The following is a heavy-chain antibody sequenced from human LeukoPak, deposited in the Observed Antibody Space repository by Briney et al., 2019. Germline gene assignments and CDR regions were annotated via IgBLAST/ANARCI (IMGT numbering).Heavy chain of an antibody. V-gene: IGHV3-23*01. D-gene: IGHD3-3*01. CDR1: GLTFSSYA. CDR3: AKDGRITIFGVVINDYYYMDV. Sequence: GGSLRLSCAASGLTFSSYAMSWVRQAPGKGLEWVSAISGSGGSTYYADSVKGRFTISRDNSKNTLYLQMNSLRAEDTAVYYCAKDGRITIFGVVINDYYYMDVWGKGTTVTVSS. J-gene: IGHJ6*03. CDR2: ISGSGGST.